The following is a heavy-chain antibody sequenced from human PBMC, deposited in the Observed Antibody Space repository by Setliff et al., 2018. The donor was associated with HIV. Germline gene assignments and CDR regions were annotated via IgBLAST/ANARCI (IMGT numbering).Heavy chain of an antibody. Sequence: PGGSLRLSCAASGFIFSNAWMTWVRQAPGKGLEWVANISPEGNKKYYVGSVKGRFTISRDNAKNSLYLQMNSLRAEDTAVYNCARDPRFGVVRSPSAFDIWGQGTMVTVSS. CDR3: ARDPRFGVVRSPSAFDI. CDR2: ISPEGNKK. V-gene: IGHV3-7*01. D-gene: IGHD3-3*01. J-gene: IGHJ3*02. CDR1: GFIFSNAW.